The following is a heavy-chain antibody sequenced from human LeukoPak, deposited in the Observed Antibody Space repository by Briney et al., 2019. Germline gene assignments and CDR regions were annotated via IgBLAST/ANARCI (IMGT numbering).Heavy chain of an antibody. CDR1: GGSISSYY. Sequence: SETLSLTCTVSGGSISSYYWSWIRQPPGKGLEWIGYIYYSGSTNYNPSLKSRVTISVDTSKNQFSLKLSSVTAADTAVYYCARGGPNYYDSSGYNPGYYFDYWGQGTLVTVSS. D-gene: IGHD3-22*01. V-gene: IGHV4-59*01. CDR3: ARGGPNYYDSSGYNPGYYFDY. J-gene: IGHJ4*02. CDR2: IYYSGST.